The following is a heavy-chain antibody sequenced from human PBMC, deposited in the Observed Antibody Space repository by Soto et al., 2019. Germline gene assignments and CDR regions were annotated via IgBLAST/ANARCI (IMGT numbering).Heavy chain of an antibody. J-gene: IGHJ3*02. CDR3: SSRNGPGEADAFDI. V-gene: IGHV3-49*03. D-gene: IGHD2-8*01. CDR1: GFTFGDYS. CDR2: IRYKAYGGTI. Sequence: HPGGSLRLSCTTSGFTFGDYSMAWFRQAPGKGLEWVAFIRYKAYGGTIEYAASVKGRYTISRDDSKTNAYLQMNSLKIENNDENYCSSRNGPGEADAFDIWGRGTMVTVSS.